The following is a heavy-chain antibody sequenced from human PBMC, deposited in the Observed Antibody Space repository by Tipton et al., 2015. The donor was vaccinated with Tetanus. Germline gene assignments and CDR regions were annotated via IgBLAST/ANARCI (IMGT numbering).Heavy chain of an antibody. CDR3: ARERFVEWLGPLGC. J-gene: IGHJ4*02. V-gene: IGHV3-33*01. D-gene: IGHD3-3*01. CDR2: VWYDGTRK. Sequence: SLRLSCAASGFTFSTHGMHWVRQAPGKGVAWEALVWYDGTRKYYTESVEGRFTISRDNSKNTLYLQMDSLRVEDTAAYFCARERFVEWLGPLGCRGQGTLVTVSS. CDR1: GFTFSTHG.